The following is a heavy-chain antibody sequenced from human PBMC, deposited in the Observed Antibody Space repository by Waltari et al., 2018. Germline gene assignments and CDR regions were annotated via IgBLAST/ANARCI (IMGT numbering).Heavy chain of an antibody. D-gene: IGHD3-10*01. CDR2: IKPTSGDT. J-gene: IGHJ5*02. V-gene: IGHV1-2*02. CDR1: GYTFTAYY. CDR3: ARGHMVRGVTRWFDP. Sequence: QVQLVQSGTEVKKPGASVKVSCQASGYTFTAYYFHWVRQAPGQGLEWVRWIKPTSGDTNYEQKFQGRVTRTRDTSISTAYMELSRLRSDDTALYYCARGHMVRGVTRWFDPWGQGTLVTVSS.